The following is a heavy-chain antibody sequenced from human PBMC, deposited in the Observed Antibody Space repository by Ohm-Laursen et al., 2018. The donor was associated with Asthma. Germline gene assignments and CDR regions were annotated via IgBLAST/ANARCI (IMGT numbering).Heavy chain of an antibody. CDR2: ISWNSGNI. CDR1: GFTFDDYA. CDR3: ARTYFDY. J-gene: IGHJ4*02. V-gene: IGHV3-9*01. Sequence: SLRLSCSATGFTFDDYAMHWVRQAPGKGLEWVSGISWNSGNIGYADSVKGRFTISRDNAKNTLYLQMNSLRAEDTAVYYCARTYFDYWGQGTLVTVSS.